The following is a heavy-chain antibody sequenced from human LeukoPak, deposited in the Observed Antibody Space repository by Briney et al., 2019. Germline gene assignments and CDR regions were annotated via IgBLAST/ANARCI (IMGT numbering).Heavy chain of an antibody. CDR3: ARGERGYYDSSGYWAFDY. D-gene: IGHD3-22*01. CDR2: INSDGSST. J-gene: IGHJ4*02. Sequence: PGGSLRLSCAASGFAFSSYWMHWVRQAPGKGLVWVSRINSDGSSTSYADSVKGRFTISRDNAKNTLYLQMNSLRAEDTAVYYCARGERGYYDSSGYWAFDYWGQGTLVTVSS. CDR1: GFAFSSYW. V-gene: IGHV3-74*01.